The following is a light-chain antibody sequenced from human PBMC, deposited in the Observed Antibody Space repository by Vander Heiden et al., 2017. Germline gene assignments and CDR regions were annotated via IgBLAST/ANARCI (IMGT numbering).Light chain of an antibody. CDR3: KQSYSTPKT. V-gene: IGKV1-39*01. Sequence: DIQMTQSPSSLSASLGDRVTITCRASESLSSYLNWYQQKPGKAPKLLIYAASSWESGVPSRFSGSGSGTDFTLTISSLEPEDFAIYYCKQSYSTPKTFGQGTKLEIK. J-gene: IGKJ2*01. CDR1: ESLSSY. CDR2: AAS.